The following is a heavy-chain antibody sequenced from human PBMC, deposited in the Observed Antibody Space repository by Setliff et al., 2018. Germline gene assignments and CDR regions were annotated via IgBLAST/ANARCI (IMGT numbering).Heavy chain of an antibody. CDR1: GASITSGGFY. V-gene: IGHV4-61*09. J-gene: IGHJ4*02. Sequence: SETLSLTCSVSGASITSGGFYWTWIRQPAGKGLEWIGHISPSGSTTYNPSVKSRVTISLDTSKNHFSLKLDSVTAADTAVFYCARLSGYYFDYWGQGTLVTVSS. CDR2: ISPSGST. CDR3: ARLSGYYFDY. D-gene: IGHD3-22*01.